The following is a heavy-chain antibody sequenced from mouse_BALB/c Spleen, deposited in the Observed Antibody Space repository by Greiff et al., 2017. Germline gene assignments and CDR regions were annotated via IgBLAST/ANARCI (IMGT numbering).Heavy chain of an antibody. CDR2: IWAGGST. Sequence: VHLVESGPGLVAPSQSLSITCTVSGFSLTSYGVHWVRQPPGKGLEWLGVIWAGGSTNYNSALMSRLSISKDNSKSQVFLKMNSLQTDDTAMYYCAREYYGSSYGSYYYAMDYWGQGTSVTVSS. V-gene: IGHV2-9*02. D-gene: IGHD1-1*01. J-gene: IGHJ4*01. CDR3: AREYYGSSYGSYYYAMDY. CDR1: GFSLTSYG.